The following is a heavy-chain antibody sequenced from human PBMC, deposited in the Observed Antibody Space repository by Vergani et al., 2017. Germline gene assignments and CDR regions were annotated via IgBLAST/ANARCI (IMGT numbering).Heavy chain of an antibody. D-gene: IGHD5-18*01. J-gene: IGHJ4*02. CDR1: GFTFDDYA. V-gene: IGHV3-9*01. CDR2: ISWNSGST. CDR3: AKVRTRGYSLDY. Sequence: EVQLVESGGGLVQPGRSLRLSCAASGFTFDDYAMHWVRQAPGKGLEWVSGISWNSGSTYYADSVKGRFTISRDNSKNTLYLQMNSLRAEDTAVYYCAKVRTRGYSLDYWGQGTLVTVSS.